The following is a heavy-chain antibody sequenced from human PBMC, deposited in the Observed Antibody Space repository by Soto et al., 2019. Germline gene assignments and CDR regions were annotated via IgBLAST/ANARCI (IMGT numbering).Heavy chain of an antibody. V-gene: IGHV5-51*01. Sequence: PGESLKISCKGSGYSFTTYWIGWVRQMPGKGLEWMGVIYPGDSDTKYSPSFQGHVTISADKSISTAYLQWSSLKASDSAMYYCARTLAATPESLDYWGQGTLVTVSS. J-gene: IGHJ4*02. CDR2: IYPGDSDT. CDR3: ARTLAATPESLDY. D-gene: IGHD1-26*01. CDR1: GYSFTTYW.